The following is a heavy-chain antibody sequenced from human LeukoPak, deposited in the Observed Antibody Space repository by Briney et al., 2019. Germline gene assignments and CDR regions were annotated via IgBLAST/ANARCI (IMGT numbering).Heavy chain of an antibody. D-gene: IGHD2-15*01. CDR1: GGSLSGYY. V-gene: IGHV4-34*01. J-gene: IGHJ3*02. CDR3: ARFPCSGDSCYSGIRAFDI. Sequence: SETLSLTCAVYGGSLSGYYWNWIRQSPGKGLEWIGEINHSRTTNYIASLKSRVTISVDTSKKQFSLKLSSVTAADTAVYYCARFPCSGDSCYSGIRAFDIWGQGTMVTVSS. CDR2: INHSRTT.